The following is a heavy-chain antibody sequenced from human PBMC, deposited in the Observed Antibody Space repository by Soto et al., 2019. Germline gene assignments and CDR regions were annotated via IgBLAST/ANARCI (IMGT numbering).Heavy chain of an antibody. J-gene: IGHJ2*01. Sequence: QVQLQESGPGLVKPSQTLSLTCTVSGGSITSDGYYWNWIRQHPGKGLEWIGYIYYSGSTYYNPSLKSRVAISMDTSKNPVSLKLNFVTAADTAVYFCARNDYGDYGWYFDLWGRGTLVAVSS. D-gene: IGHD4-17*01. CDR1: GGSITSDGYY. CDR3: ARNDYGDYGWYFDL. V-gene: IGHV4-31*03. CDR2: IYYSGST.